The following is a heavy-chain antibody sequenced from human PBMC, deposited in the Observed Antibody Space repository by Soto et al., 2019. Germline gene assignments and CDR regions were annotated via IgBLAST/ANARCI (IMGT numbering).Heavy chain of an antibody. D-gene: IGHD3-9*01. Sequence: ASVKVSCKASGYTFTSYDIYWVRQATGQGLEWMGWIIPNFGTASYAQKFQGRVTITADESTSTAYMELSSLRSEDTAVYYCARLGGLAEGYYYGMDVWGQGTTVTVSS. CDR2: IIPNFGTA. J-gene: IGHJ6*02. V-gene: IGHV1-69*13. CDR3: ARLGGLAEGYYYGMDV. CDR1: GYTFTSYD.